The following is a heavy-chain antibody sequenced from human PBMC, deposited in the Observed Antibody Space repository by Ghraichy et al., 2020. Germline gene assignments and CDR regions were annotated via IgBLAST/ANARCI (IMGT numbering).Heavy chain of an antibody. D-gene: IGHD3-22*01. CDR1: GFTFSSYD. Sequence: GGSLRLSCAASGFTFSSYDLSWVRQAPGKGLEWVSGISGSGVGTYYADSVKGRFTISRDNSKNTLYLQMSSLRAEDTAVYYCAKSSSGYYYSFDYWGQGTLVPVSS. CDR3: AKSSSGYYYSFDY. J-gene: IGHJ4*02. CDR2: ISGSGVGT. V-gene: IGHV3-23*01.